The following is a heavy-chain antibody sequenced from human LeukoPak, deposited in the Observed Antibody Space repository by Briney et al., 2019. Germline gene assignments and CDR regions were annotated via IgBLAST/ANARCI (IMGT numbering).Heavy chain of an antibody. V-gene: IGHV4-4*02. D-gene: IGHD3-9*01. Sequence: SETLSLTCAVSGVSISTSVWWIWVRHPPGQGLEWIGEIHRDGRTRYNPSLTSRVTMSMDYSKNQFSLNVRFVTAADTAIYYCGKTDIYFNPIDYWGPGSLVTVSS. CDR2: IHRDGRT. J-gene: IGHJ4*02. CDR1: GVSISTSVW. CDR3: GKTDIYFNPIDY.